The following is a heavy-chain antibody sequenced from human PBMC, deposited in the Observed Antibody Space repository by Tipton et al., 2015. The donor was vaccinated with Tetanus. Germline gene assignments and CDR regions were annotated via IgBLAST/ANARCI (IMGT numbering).Heavy chain of an antibody. CDR2: IYYSGST. CDR3: ARDRGLTTSGGIGMDV. Sequence: LRLSCTVSGGSISSGGYYWSWIRQHPGKGLEWIGYIYYSGSTYYNPSLKSRVTISVDTSKNQFSLKLTSVTAADTAVYYCARDRGLTTSGGIGMDVWGQGTTVTVSS. J-gene: IGHJ6*02. CDR1: GGSISSGGYY. D-gene: IGHD4-17*01. V-gene: IGHV4-31*03.